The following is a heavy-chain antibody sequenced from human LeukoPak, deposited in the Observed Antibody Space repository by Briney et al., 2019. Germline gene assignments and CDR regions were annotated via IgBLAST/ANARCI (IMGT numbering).Heavy chain of an antibody. CDR2: IYSGGST. V-gene: IGHV3-66*01. D-gene: IGHD6-13*01. Sequence: GGSLRLSCAASGFTVSSNYMSWVRQAPGKGLEWVSVIYSGGSTYYADSVKGRFTISRDNSKNTLYLQMNSLGTEDTAFYYCARGYSSSWLGYFDYWGQGTLVTVSS. J-gene: IGHJ4*02. CDR1: GFTVSSNY. CDR3: ARGYSSSWLGYFDY.